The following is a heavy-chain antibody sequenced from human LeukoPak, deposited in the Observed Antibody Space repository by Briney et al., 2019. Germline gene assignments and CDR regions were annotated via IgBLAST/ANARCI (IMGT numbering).Heavy chain of an antibody. CDR2: INNDGSGT. CDR3: ASSPYSSSW. J-gene: IGHJ4*02. CDR1: GLTFSGQW. D-gene: IGHD6-6*01. V-gene: IGHV3-74*01. Sequence: GGSLRLSCAVSGLTFSGQWMNWVRQAPGKGLVWDSRINNDGSGTTYADSVKGRFTISRDNAKNTLYLQMNSLRAEDTAVYYCASSPYSSSWWGQGTLVTVSS.